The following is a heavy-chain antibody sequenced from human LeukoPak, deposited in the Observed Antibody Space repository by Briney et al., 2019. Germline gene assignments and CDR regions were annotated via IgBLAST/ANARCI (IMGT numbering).Heavy chain of an antibody. CDR3: ARNEYQLLNVDY. CDR1: GYTFTSYA. D-gene: IGHD2-2*01. J-gene: IGHJ4*02. CDR2: INAGNDNT. Sequence: ASVKVSCKASGYTFTSYAMHWVRQAPGQRLEWMGWINAGNDNTKYSQKFQGRVTMTRDTSISTAYMELSRLRSDDTAVYYCARNEYQLLNVDYWGQGTLVTVSS. V-gene: IGHV1-3*01.